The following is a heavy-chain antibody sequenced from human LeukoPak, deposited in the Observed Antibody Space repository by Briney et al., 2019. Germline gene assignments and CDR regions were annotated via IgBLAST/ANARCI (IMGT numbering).Heavy chain of an antibody. V-gene: IGHV1-2*06. J-gene: IGHJ5*02. CDR1: GYTFTGYY. CDR2: FNPNSGGT. CDR3: ARGTSSGNSNWFDP. D-gene: IGHD4-23*01. Sequence: GASVKVSCTASGYTFTGYYIHWVRQAPGQGLEWMGRFNPNSGGTNYAQKFQDRVTMTRDTSISTAYMELSRLRSDDTAGYYCARGTSSGNSNWFDPWGQGTLVTVSS.